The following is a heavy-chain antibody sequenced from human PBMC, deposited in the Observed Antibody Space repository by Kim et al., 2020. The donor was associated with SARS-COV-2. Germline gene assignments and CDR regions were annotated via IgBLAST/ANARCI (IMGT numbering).Heavy chain of an antibody. D-gene: IGHD5-12*01. CDR1: GFTFSSYW. V-gene: IGHV3-7*01. CDR2: IKQDGSEK. CDR3: AVRERWLQFHYFDY. J-gene: IGHJ4*02. Sequence: GGSLRLSCAASGFTFSSYWMSWVRQAPGKGLEWVANIKQDGSEKYYVDSVKGRFTISRDNAKNSLYLQMNSLRAEDTAVYYCAVRERWLQFHYFDYWGQGTLVTVSS.